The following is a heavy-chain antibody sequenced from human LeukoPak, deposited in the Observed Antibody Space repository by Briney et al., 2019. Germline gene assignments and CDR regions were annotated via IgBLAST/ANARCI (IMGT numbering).Heavy chain of an antibody. CDR2: INHSGST. CDR3: ASGYYDSSGYFGYYYYYGMDV. CDR1: GGSFSGYY. Sequence: SETLSLTCAVYGGSFSGYYWSWIRQPPGKGREWIGEINHSGSTNYNPSLKSRVTISVDTSKNQFSLKLSSVTAADTAVYYCASGYYDSSGYFGYYYYYGMDVWGQGTTVTVSS. V-gene: IGHV4-34*01. D-gene: IGHD3-22*01. J-gene: IGHJ6*02.